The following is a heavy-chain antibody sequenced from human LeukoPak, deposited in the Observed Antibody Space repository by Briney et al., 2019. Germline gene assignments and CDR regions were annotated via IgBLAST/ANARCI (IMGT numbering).Heavy chain of an antibody. CDR3: AKDCLYNWNDGNFDY. V-gene: IGHV3-74*01. J-gene: IGHJ4*02. CDR2: IRNDGHDT. D-gene: IGHD1-20*01. Sequence: GGSLRLSCAASGFAFSSYWMHWVRHAPGQGLVWVSRIRNDGHDTSYADSVKGRFTISRDNAKNTVYLQMNSLRAEDTAVYYCAKDCLYNWNDGNFDYWGQGTLVTVSS. CDR1: GFAFSSYW.